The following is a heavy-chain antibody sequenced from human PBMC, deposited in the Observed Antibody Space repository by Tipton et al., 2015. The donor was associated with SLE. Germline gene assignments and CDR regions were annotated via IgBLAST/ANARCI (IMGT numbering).Heavy chain of an antibody. V-gene: IGHV4-39*07. J-gene: IGHJ4*02. CDR2: IHDSGSS. D-gene: IGHD3-16*02. CDR3: ARGRVDYIRGTYRPSSLDY. CDR1: GDSISSSSYY. Sequence: TLSLTCIVSGDSISSSSYYWSWFRKSPGKALEWIGDIHDSGSSIYNPSLKNRVSISVDTSTNQISLRLTPVTAADTAVYYCARGRVDYIRGTYRPSSLDYWGQGTQVTVSS.